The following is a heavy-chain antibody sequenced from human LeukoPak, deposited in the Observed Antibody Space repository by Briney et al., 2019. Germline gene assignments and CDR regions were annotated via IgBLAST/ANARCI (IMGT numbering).Heavy chain of an antibody. D-gene: IGHD6-19*01. CDR3: ARMYSSGWYFDL. J-gene: IGHJ2*01. V-gene: IGHV4-59*01. Sequence: SETLSLTCTVSGGSISSYYWSWIRQPPGKGLEWIGYIYYSGSTNYNSSLKSRVTISVDTSKSQLSLKPSSVTAADTAVYYCARMYSSGWYFDLWGRGTLVTVSS. CDR1: GGSISSYY. CDR2: IYYSGST.